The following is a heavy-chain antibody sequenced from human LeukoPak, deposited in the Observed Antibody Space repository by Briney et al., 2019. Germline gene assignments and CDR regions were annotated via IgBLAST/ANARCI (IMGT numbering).Heavy chain of an antibody. D-gene: IGHD5-24*01. CDR1: GYTFTSYY. V-gene: IGHV1-46*01. J-gene: IGHJ4*02. CDR3: ARDRAGRDGYNPFGY. CDR2: INPSGGST. Sequence: ASVKVSCKASGYTFTSYYMHWVRQAPGQGLEWMGIINPSGGSTSYAQKFQGRVTMTRDTSTSTVYMELSSLRSEDTAVYYCARDRAGRDGYNPFGYWGQGTLVTVSS.